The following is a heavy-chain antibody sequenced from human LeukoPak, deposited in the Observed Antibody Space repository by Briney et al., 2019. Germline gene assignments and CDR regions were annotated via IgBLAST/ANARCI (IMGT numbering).Heavy chain of an antibody. CDR1: GYTFTGYY. CDR3: ARGYDSSGSDY. J-gene: IGHJ4*02. V-gene: IGHV1-2*02. CDR2: INPNSGGT. Sequence: AASVKVSCKASGYTFTGYYMHWVRQAPGQGLEWMGWINPNSGGTNCAQKFQGRVTMTRDTSISTAYMELSRLRSDDTAVYYCARGYDSSGSDYWGQGTLVTVSS. D-gene: IGHD3-22*01.